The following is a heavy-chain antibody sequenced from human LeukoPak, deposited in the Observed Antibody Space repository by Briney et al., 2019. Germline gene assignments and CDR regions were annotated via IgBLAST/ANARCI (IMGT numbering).Heavy chain of an antibody. CDR2: INPNSGGT. V-gene: IGHV1-2*06. D-gene: IGHD3-22*01. CDR3: ARGLRDSGYSNIDAFDI. CDR1: GYTFTGYY. Sequence: ASVKVSCKASGYTFTGYYTHWVWQAPGQGLEWMGRINPNSGGTNYAQKFQGRVTMTRDTSISTAYMELSRLRSDDMAVYYCARGLRDSGYSNIDAFDIWGQGTMVTVSS. J-gene: IGHJ3*02.